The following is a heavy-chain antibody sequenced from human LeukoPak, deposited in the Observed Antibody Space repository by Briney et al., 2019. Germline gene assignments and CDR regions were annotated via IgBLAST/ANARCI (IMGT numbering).Heavy chain of an antibody. CDR1: AGTFSSYA. V-gene: IGHV1-69*13. J-gene: IGHJ5*02. D-gene: IGHD4-23*01. Sequence: RASVKVSCKASAGTFSSYAISWVRQAPGQGLEWMGGIIPIFGTANYAQKFQGRVTITADESTSTAYMELSSLRSEDTAVYYCARGGVRWLPLKGWFDPWGQGTLVTVSS. CDR3: ARGGVRWLPLKGWFDP. CDR2: IIPIFGTA.